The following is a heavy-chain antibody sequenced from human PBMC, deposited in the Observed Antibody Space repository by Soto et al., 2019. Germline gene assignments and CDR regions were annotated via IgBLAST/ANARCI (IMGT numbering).Heavy chain of an antibody. V-gene: IGHV4-34*01. Sequence: KPSETLSLTCAVYSGSFSGYYWSWIRQTPGKGLEWIGEINHSGSTNYNPSLKRRVTISVDTSKRQFSLKVTSVTAADTAVYYCARPYCANSKCPLEYWGQGTLVTVSS. CDR1: SGSFSGYY. CDR3: ARPYCANSKCPLEY. CDR2: INHSGST. J-gene: IGHJ4*02. D-gene: IGHD2-8*01.